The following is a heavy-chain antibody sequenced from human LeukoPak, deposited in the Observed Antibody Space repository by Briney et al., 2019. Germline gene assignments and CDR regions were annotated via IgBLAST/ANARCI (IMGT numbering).Heavy chain of an antibody. CDR2: MSFDGNKR. J-gene: IGHJ4*02. D-gene: IGHD3-22*01. CDR1: GFSLSKYA. CDR3: ARDFHRRLYDNSGSYIY. Sequence: GGSLRLSCAASGFSLSKYAMHWVRQAPGKGLEWVAVMSFDGNKRYYADSVKGRFTISRDNAKNSLYLQMNSLRAEDTAVYYCARDFHRRLYDNSGSYIYWGQGTLVTVSS. V-gene: IGHV3-30*04.